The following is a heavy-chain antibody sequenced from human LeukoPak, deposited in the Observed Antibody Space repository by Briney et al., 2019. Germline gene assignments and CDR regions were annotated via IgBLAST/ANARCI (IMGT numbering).Heavy chain of an antibody. CDR2: IKNEIDGGTT. D-gene: IGHD1-14*01. CDR3: STARIGY. J-gene: IGHJ4*02. V-gene: IGHV3-15*01. CDR1: GFTFTDAW. Sequence: GGSLRLSCAASGFTFTDAWMSWVRQASGKGLEWVARIKNEIDGGTTDYAASVKDRFTISRDDSKSTLYLQMNSLKIEDTAVYYCSTARIGYWGQGTLVTVSS.